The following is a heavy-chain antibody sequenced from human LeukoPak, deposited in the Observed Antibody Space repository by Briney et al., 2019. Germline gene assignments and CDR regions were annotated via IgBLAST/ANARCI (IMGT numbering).Heavy chain of an antibody. V-gene: IGHV4-59*01. J-gene: IGHJ6*03. Sequence: SETLSLTCTVSGGSISSYYWSWIRQPPGKGLEWIGYIYYSGSTNYNPSLKSRVTISVDTSKNQFSLKLSSVTAADTAAYYCARVNSSSWSRTRGLTTTNYYYMDVWGKGTTVTISS. D-gene: IGHD6-13*01. CDR2: IYYSGST. CDR3: ARVNSSSWSRTRGLTTTNYYYMDV. CDR1: GGSISSYY.